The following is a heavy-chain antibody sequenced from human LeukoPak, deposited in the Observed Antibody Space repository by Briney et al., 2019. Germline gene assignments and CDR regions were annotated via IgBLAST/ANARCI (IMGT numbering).Heavy chain of an antibody. CDR2: IHSGESP. Sequence: SETLSLTCAVSGYSISSGYFWGWIRQPPGKGLEWITIIHSGESPYYSPSLESRVTMAIDTSKNQFSLKLNSVTAADTAVYYCARGGGVRTGSGWRPGNWFDPWGQGTLVTVSS. CDR3: ARGGGVRTGSGWRPGNWFDP. V-gene: IGHV4-38-2*01. J-gene: IGHJ5*02. D-gene: IGHD6-19*01. CDR1: GYSISSGYF.